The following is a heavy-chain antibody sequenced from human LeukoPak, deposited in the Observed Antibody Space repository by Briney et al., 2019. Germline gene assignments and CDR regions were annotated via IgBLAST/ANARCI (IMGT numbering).Heavy chain of an antibody. Sequence: GGSLRLSCAASGFTFSSYGMPWVRQAPGKGLEWVAVIWYDGSNKYYADSVKGRFTISRDNSKNTLYLQMNSLRAEDTAVYYCARDGDYYDSSALYYFDYWGQGTLVTVSP. CDR2: IWYDGSNK. D-gene: IGHD3-22*01. CDR1: GFTFSSYG. V-gene: IGHV3-33*01. J-gene: IGHJ4*02. CDR3: ARDGDYYDSSALYYFDY.